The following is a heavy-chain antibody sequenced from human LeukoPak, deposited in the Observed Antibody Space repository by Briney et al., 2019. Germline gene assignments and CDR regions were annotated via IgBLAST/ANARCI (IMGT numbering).Heavy chain of an antibody. D-gene: IGHD4-17*01. CDR3: ARGSRYGDYPYYCDF. Sequence: GGSLRLSCAASGFTFSSYAMHWVRQAPGKGLEWVAVISYDGSNKYYADSVKGRFTISRDNSKNTLYLQMNGLRAEDTAVYYCARGSRYGDYPYYCDFWGQGTLVTVSS. J-gene: IGHJ4*02. V-gene: IGHV3-30*04. CDR2: ISYDGSNK. CDR1: GFTFSSYA.